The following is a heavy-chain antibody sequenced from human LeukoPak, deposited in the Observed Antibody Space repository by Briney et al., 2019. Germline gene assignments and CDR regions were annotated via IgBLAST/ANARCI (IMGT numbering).Heavy chain of an antibody. V-gene: IGHV1-58*02. D-gene: IGHD1-26*01. CDR3: AAEPSADGEDY. CDR1: GLTFTSSA. CDR2: IVVGSGNT. J-gene: IGHJ4*02. Sequence: GTSVKVSCKASGLTFTSSAMQWVRQARGQRLEWIGWIVVGSGNTNYAQKFQERVTITRDMSTSTAYMELSSLRSEDTAVYYCAAEPSADGEDYWGQGTLVTVSS.